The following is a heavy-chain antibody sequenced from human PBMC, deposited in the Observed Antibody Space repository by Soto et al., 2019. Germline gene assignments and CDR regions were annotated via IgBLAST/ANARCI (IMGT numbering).Heavy chain of an antibody. V-gene: IGHV1-58*01. CDR3: AAGPGLTYYDSSGYYDY. CDR2: IVVGSGNT. Sequence: ASVKVSCKASGFTFTSSAVQWVRQARGQRLEWIGWIVVGSGNTNYAQKFQERVTITRDMSTSTAYMELSSLRSEDTAVYYCAAGPGLTYYDSSGYYDYSGQGTLLTLCS. D-gene: IGHD3-22*01. CDR1: GFTFTSSA. J-gene: IGHJ4*02.